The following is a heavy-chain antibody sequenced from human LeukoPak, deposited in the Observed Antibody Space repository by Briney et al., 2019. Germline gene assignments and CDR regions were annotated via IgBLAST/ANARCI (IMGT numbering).Heavy chain of an antibody. CDR1: Y. CDR3: ASYPGSIVY. CDR2: INPSGGST. D-gene: IGHD1-26*01. Sequence: YMHWVRQAPGQGLEWMGIINPSGGSTSYAQKFQGRVTMTRDTSTSTVYMELGSLRSEDTAVYYCASYPGSIVYWGQGTLVTVSS. V-gene: IGHV1-46*01. J-gene: IGHJ4*02.